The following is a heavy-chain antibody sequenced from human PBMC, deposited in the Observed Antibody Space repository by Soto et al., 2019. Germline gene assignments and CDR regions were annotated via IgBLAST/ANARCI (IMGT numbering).Heavy chain of an antibody. CDR2: ISYDGSNK. J-gene: IGHJ4*02. CDR1: GFTFSSYG. D-gene: IGHD3-22*01. CDR3: AKDSSGSGYYSSSDY. V-gene: IGHV3-30*18. Sequence: PGGSLRLSCAASGFTFSSYGMHWVRQAPGKGLEWVAVISYDGSNKYYADSVEGRFTISRDNSKNTLYLQMNSLRAEDTAVYYCAKDSSGSGYYSSSDYWGQGTLVTVSS.